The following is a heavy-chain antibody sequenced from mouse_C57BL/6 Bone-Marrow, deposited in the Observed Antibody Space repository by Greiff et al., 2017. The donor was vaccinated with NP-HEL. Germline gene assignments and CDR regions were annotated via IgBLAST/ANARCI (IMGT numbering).Heavy chain of an antibody. CDR2: ISSGGSYT. CDR1: GFTFSSYG. Sequence: DVKLVESGGDLVKPGGSLKLSCAASGFTFSSYGMSWVRQTPDKRLEWVATISSGGSYTYYPDSVKGRFTISRDNAKNTLYLQMSSLKSEDTAMYYCARIYDPFAYWGQGTLVTGSA. D-gene: IGHD2-3*01. CDR3: ARIYDPFAY. J-gene: IGHJ3*01. V-gene: IGHV5-6*02.